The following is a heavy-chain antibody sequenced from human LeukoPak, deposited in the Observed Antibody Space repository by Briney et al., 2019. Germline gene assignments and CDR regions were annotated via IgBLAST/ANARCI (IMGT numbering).Heavy chain of an antibody. CDR1: RFTFTNFG. J-gene: IGHJ2*01. Sequence: GGSLRLSCAPSRFTFTNFGTNWVRHAPGKGLEWVSSINTSGGGTYYADSVKGRFTISRDNSKNTVYLQMNTLRAEDTAMYYCARVLVGSSGLYWSFDLWGRGTVVTVSS. CDR2: INTSGGGT. V-gene: IGHV3-23*01. D-gene: IGHD6-19*01. CDR3: ARVLVGSSGLYWSFDL.